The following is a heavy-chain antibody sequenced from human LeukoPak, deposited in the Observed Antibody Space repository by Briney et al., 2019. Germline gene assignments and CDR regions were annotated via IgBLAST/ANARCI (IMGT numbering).Heavy chain of an antibody. CDR2: ISSSSSYI. Sequence: GGSLRLSCAASGFTFTSYSMNWVRQAPGKGLEWVSSISSSSSYIYYADSVKGRFTISRDNAKNSLYLQMNSLRAEDTAVYYCVGVRGVILNWFDPWGQGTLVTVSS. CDR1: GFTFTSYS. J-gene: IGHJ5*02. CDR3: VGVRGVILNWFDP. V-gene: IGHV3-21*01. D-gene: IGHD3-10*01.